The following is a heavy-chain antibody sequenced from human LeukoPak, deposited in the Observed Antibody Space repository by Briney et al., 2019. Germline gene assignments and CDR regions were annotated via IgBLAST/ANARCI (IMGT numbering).Heavy chain of an antibody. CDR3: TTDGVGVEGATYDN. CDR1: GSTFSNAW. D-gene: IGHD1-26*01. CDR2: IKSKTDGGTT. J-gene: IGHJ4*02. V-gene: IGHV3-15*01. Sequence: GGSLRLSCAASGSTFSNAWMSWVRQAPGKGLEWVGRIKSKTDGGTTDYAAPVKGRFTISRDDSKNTLYLQMNSLKTEDTAVYYCTTDGVGVEGATYDNWGQGTLVSVSS.